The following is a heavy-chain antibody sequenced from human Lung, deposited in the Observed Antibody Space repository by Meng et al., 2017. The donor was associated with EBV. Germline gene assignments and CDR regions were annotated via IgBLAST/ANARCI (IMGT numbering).Heavy chain of an antibody. CDR2: IYYSGST. V-gene: IGHV4-31*03. CDR1: GGFISSGGFY. CDR3: ARTNYGDYNWFDP. D-gene: IGHD4-17*01. J-gene: IGHJ5*02. Sequence: QGQLQESGPGLVKPSQTLSLTCTVSGGFISSGGFYWSWIRQYPGKGLEWIGYIYYSGSTYYNPSLRSRVAISIDTSKNQFSLKLTSVTTADTAVYFCARTNYGDYNWFDPWGQGTLVTVSS.